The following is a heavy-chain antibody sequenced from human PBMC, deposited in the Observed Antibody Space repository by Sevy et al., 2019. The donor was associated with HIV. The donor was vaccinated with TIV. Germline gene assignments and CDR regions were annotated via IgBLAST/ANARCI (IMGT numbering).Heavy chain of an antibody. J-gene: IGHJ4*02. CDR1: GSTLIQLS. CDR3: ASTRDYYESNGYYFDF. D-gene: IGHD3-22*01. V-gene: IGHV1-24*01. Sequence: ASVKVSCKVSGSTLIQLSMHWVRQAPGIGLEWMVTFDPEDGKTLYAQKFQGRVTMTEDTSTHTAYMELSSLTSEDTAIYYCASTRDYYESNGYYFDFWGQGTLVTVSS. CDR2: FDPEDGKT.